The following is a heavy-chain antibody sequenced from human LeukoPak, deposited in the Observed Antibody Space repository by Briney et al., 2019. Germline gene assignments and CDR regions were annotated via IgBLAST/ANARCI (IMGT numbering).Heavy chain of an antibody. CDR1: GFTFSSYA. CDR3: AKVYASSWYGEFDY. V-gene: IGHV3-23*01. CDR2: ISGSGGST. D-gene: IGHD6-13*01. Sequence: GGSLRLSCAASGFTFSSYAMSWVRQAPGKGLEWVSAISGSGGSTYYADSVKGRFTISRDNSKNTLYLHMNGLRAEDTAVYYCAKVYASSWYGEFDYWGQGTLVTVSS. J-gene: IGHJ4*02.